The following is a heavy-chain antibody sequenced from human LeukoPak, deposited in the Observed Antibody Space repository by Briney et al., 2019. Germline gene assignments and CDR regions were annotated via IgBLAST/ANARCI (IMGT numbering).Heavy chain of an antibody. D-gene: IGHD1-26*01. CDR1: GFTFSSHA. CDR3: VKDYQVGNSPAFGDY. CDR2: LIENGATT. Sequence: GGSLRLSCAAPGFTFSSHAMSWVRRAPGKGLEWVSGLIENGATTYYADSVKGRLTISRDNSRNTMYLQMNSLRVEDTAVYYCVKDYQVGNSPAFGDYWGQGTLVTISS. J-gene: IGHJ4*02. V-gene: IGHV3-23*01.